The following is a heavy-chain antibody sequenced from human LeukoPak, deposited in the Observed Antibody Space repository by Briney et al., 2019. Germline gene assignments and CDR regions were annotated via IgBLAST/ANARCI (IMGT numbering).Heavy chain of an antibody. Sequence: GRSLRLSCAASGFTFDDYAMHWVRQAPGKGLEWVSGISWNSGSIGYADSMKGRFTISRDNAKNSLYLQMNSLRAEDTALYYCAKEKGVWFGSPWAFDIWGQGTMVTVSS. V-gene: IGHV3-9*01. D-gene: IGHD3-10*01. CDR3: AKEKGVWFGSPWAFDI. CDR2: ISWNSGSI. J-gene: IGHJ3*02. CDR1: GFTFDDYA.